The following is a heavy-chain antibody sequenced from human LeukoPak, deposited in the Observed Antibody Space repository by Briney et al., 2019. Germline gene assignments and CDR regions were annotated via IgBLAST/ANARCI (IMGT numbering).Heavy chain of an antibody. Sequence: ASVKVSCKASGYTFTSYFMHWVRLAPGQGLEWMGMISPSGGTTIFAQKFQGRVTMTRDMSTSTVYMELSSLTSEDTAVYYCARVDPIAAADYWGQGTLVTVSS. D-gene: IGHD6-13*01. V-gene: IGHV1-46*01. CDR1: GYTFTSYF. CDR2: ISPSGGTT. CDR3: ARVDPIAAADY. J-gene: IGHJ4*02.